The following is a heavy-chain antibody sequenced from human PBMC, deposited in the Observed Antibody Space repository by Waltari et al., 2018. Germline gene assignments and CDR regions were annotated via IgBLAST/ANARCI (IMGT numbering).Heavy chain of an antibody. CDR1: GVYITSNRHY. D-gene: IGHD5-12*01. CDR2: MSYTGAT. CDR3: ATYIGASVGTAAFDV. V-gene: IGHV4-39*01. J-gene: IGHJ3*01. Sequence: QLQLQESGPGLVTPSATLSLTCCVSGVYITSNRHYWGCIRKPPGQGLEWIGTMSYTGATYSSPSLQSRVTISRDTSKTQLSLKLGSVTAADTAVYYCATYIGASVGTAAFDVWGQGTMVTVSS.